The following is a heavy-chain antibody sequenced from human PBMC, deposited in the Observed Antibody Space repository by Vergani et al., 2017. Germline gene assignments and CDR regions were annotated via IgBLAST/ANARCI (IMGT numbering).Heavy chain of an antibody. CDR3: ATKSCGTPGCQIGYFRE. CDR2: ISYDENKK. V-gene: IGHV3-30*03. J-gene: IGHJ1*01. CDR1: GFTSSYYG. D-gene: IGHD1-1*01. Sequence: QVHLVESGGGVVQPGRSLRLSCVVSGFTSSYYGMHWVRQAPGKGLEWVAVISYDENKKYYADSVKGRFTNSGDNSKSTLYLQMNSLRTEDTAVYYCATKSCGTPGCQIGYFREWGQGTLVTVSS.